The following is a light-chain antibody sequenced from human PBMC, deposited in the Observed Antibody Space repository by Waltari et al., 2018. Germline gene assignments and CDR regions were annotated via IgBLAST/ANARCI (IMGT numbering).Light chain of an antibody. CDR1: SSDVGGYNY. Sequence: QSALTQPASVSGSPGQSITISCTGTSSDVGGYNYVSWYQQHPGKAPKLMIYEVSNRPSGVSNRFPGSKSGKTASLTSSGLQAEDEADYYCSSYTSSSTGCVFGGGTKLTVL. J-gene: IGLJ2*01. CDR2: EVS. V-gene: IGLV2-14*01. CDR3: SSYTSSSTGCV.